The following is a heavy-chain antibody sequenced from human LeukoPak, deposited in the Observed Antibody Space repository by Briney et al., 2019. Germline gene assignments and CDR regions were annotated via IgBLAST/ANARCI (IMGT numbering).Heavy chain of an antibody. CDR2: IYDSGST. D-gene: IGHD2-15*01. Sequence: PSETLSLTCTVSGGSISTYYWSWIRQPPGKGLEWIGYIYDSGSTKYNPSLKSRVTISLDTSKNQFSLKLNSVTAADTAVYYCASSRWFDAFDIWGQGTMVTVSS. J-gene: IGHJ3*02. V-gene: IGHV4-59*01. CDR3: ASSRWFDAFDI. CDR1: GGSISTYY.